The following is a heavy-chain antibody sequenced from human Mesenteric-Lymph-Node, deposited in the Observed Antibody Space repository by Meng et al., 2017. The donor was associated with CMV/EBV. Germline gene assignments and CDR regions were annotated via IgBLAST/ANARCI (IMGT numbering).Heavy chain of an antibody. J-gene: IGHJ4*02. V-gene: IGHV4-31*02. CDR1: GGYY. CDR2: IYYSGST. Sequence: GGYYWSWIRQHPGKGLEWIGYIYYSGSTYYNPSLKSRVTISVDTSKNQFSLKLSSVTAADTAVYYCARSLGYCSSTSCYPTLPFDYWGQGTLVTVSS. CDR3: ARSLGYCSSTSCYPTLPFDY. D-gene: IGHD2-2*01.